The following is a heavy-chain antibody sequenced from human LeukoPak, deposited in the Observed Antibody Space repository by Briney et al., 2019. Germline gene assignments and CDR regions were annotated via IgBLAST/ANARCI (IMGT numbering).Heavy chain of an antibody. D-gene: IGHD3-9*01. V-gene: IGHV4-4*07. CDR3: ARDSADYDILTGYSAAGFDP. CDR2: IYTSGST. CDR1: GGSISSYY. Sequence: ASETLSLTCTVSGGSISSYYWSWIRQPAGKGLEWIGRIYTSGSTNYNPSLKSRVTMSVDTSKNQFSLKLSSVTAADTAVYYCARDSADYDILTGYSAAGFDPWGQGTLVTVSS. J-gene: IGHJ5*02.